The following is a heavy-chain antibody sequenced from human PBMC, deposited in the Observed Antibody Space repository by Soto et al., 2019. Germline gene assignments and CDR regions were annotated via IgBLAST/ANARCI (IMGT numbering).Heavy chain of an antibody. Sequence: PSETLSLTCTVSGGSISSYYWSWIRQPAGKGLEWIGRIYTSGSTNYNPSLKSRVTMSVDTSKNQFSLKLSSVTAADTAVYYCARGPGYSYGFPYYFDYWGQGTLVTVSS. J-gene: IGHJ4*02. CDR2: IYTSGST. V-gene: IGHV4-4*07. CDR3: ARGPGYSYGFPYYFDY. CDR1: GGSISSYY. D-gene: IGHD5-18*01.